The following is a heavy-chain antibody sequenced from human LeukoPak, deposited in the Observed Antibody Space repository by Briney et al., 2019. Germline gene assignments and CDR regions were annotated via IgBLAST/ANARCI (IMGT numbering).Heavy chain of an antibody. V-gene: IGHV4-59*08. D-gene: IGHD3-3*01. Sequence: SETLSLTYTGSGGSLSSYYWRWLRQPPGRGLEGIGYIYYSGSTNYNPSLKSRVTISVDTSKNQFSLKLGSVTAADTAVYYCARHRVKYYGMDVWGQGTTVTVSS. CDR3: ARHRVKYYGMDV. CDR2: IYYSGST. CDR1: GGSLSSYY. J-gene: IGHJ6*02.